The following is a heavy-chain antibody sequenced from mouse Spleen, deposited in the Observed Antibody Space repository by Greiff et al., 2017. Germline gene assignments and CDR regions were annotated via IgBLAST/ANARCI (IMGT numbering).Heavy chain of an antibody. V-gene: IGHV1-22*01. CDR2: INPNNGGT. CDR3: ARAYYYSYYSYDY. D-gene: IGHD2-12*01. J-gene: IGHJ2*01. CDR1: GYTFTDYN. Sequence: VQLQQSGPELVKPGASVKMSCKASGYTFTDYNMHWVKQSHGKSLEWIGYINPNNGGTSYNQKFKGKATLTVNKSSSTAYMELRSLTSEDSAVYYCARAYYYSYYSYDYWGQGTTLTVSS.